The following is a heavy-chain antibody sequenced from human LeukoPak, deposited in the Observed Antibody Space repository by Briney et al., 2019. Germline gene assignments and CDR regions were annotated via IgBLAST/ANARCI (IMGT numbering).Heavy chain of an antibody. CDR3: AKDATPISGGYYYMDV. J-gene: IGHJ6*03. CDR1: GFTFDDYA. CDR2: ISWNSGSI. D-gene: IGHD3-10*01. Sequence: PGGSLRLSCAASGFTFDDYAMHWVRQAPGKGLEWVSGISWNSGSIGYADSVKGRFTISRDNAKNSLYLQMNSLRAEDTALYYCAKDATPISGGYYYMDVWGKGTTVTISS. V-gene: IGHV3-9*01.